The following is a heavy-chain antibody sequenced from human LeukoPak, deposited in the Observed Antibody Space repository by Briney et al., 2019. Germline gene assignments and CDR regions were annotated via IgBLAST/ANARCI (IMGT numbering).Heavy chain of an antibody. V-gene: IGHV4-59*01. CDR3: ASTMVRGAEVDWFDP. J-gene: IGHJ5*02. Sequence: SETLSLTCTVSGGSISSYYWSWIRQPPGKGLEWIGYIYYSGSTNYNPSLKSRVTISVDTPKNQFSLKLSSVTAADTAVYYCASTMVRGAEVDWFDPWGQGTLVTVSS. CDR2: IYYSGST. CDR1: GGSISSYY. D-gene: IGHD3-10*01.